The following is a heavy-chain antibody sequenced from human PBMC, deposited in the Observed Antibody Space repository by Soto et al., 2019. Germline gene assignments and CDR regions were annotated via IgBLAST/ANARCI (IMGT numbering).Heavy chain of an antibody. V-gene: IGHV4-34*01. D-gene: IGHD6-19*01. CDR3: ARGGGITVAGYYYYYYGMDV. CDR1: GGSFSGYY. CDR2: INHSGST. Sequence: SETLSLTCAVYGGSFSGYYWSWIRQPPGKGLEWIGEINHSGSTNYNPSLKSRATISVDTSKNQFSLKLSSVTAADTAVYYCARGGGITVAGYYYYYYGMDVWGQGTTVTVSS. J-gene: IGHJ6*02.